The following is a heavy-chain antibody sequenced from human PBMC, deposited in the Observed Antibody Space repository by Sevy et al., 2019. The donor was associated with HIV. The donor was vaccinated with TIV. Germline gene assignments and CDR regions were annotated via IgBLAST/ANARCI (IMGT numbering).Heavy chain of an antibody. CDR1: GFTFSDYY. CDR3: AGVALYSGSYYGY. V-gene: IGHV3-11*06. D-gene: IGHD1-26*01. CDR2: ISSSSSYT. Sequence: GGSLRLSCAASGFTFSDYYMSWIRQAPGKGLEWVSYISSSSSYTNYADSVKGRFIISRDNTKNSLYLQMNSLRAEDTAVYYCAGVALYSGSYYGYWGQGTLVTVSS. J-gene: IGHJ4*02.